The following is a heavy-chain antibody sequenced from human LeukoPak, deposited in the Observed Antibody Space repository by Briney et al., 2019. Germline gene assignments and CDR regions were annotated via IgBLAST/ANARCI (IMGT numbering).Heavy chain of an antibody. Sequence: SETLSLTCTVSGASITLRGFYWGWIRQPPGKGLEWIGTIYYTGTTYYNPSLQSRVTISVDTSNNQFSLNLFSVTAADTAVYYCARAASERWSYYYYYYMDVWGKGTTVTISS. CDR3: ARAASERWSYYYYYYMDV. V-gene: IGHV4-39*07. J-gene: IGHJ6*03. D-gene: IGHD5-24*01. CDR2: IYYTGTT. CDR1: GASITLRGFY.